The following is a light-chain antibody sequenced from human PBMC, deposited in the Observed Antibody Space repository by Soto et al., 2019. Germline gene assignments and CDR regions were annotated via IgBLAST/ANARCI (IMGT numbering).Light chain of an antibody. V-gene: IGLV4-69*01. CDR3: QTWGTGTVI. J-gene: IGLJ2*01. Sequence: QLVLTQSPSASVSLGASVKLTCTLSSGHSSYAIAWHQQQPEKGPRYLMKVNSDGSHSKGDGIPDRFSGSSSGAERYLTISSLQSEDEADYYCQTWGTGTVIFGGGTKLTVL. CDR1: SGHSSYA. CDR2: VNSDGSH.